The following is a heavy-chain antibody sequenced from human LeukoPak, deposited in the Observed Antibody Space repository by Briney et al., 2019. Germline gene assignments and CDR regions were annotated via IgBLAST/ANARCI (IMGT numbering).Heavy chain of an antibody. CDR1: GFTFSNYG. CDR2: ISYDGSNK. J-gene: IGHJ4*02. CDR3: AKDNILTYYYGSGRVDY. D-gene: IGHD3-10*01. Sequence: GGSLRLSCAASGFTFSNYGMHWVRQAPGKGLEWVAVISYDGSNKYYADSVKGRFTISRDNSKNTLYLQMNSLRAEDTAVYYCAKDNILTYYYGSGRVDYWGQGTLVTVSS. V-gene: IGHV3-30*18.